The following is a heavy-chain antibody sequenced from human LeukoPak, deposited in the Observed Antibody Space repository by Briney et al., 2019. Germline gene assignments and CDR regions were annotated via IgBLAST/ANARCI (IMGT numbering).Heavy chain of an antibody. CDR1: GGSISSGGHY. J-gene: IGHJ4*02. CDR3: ATDLGSWSAAAGTSFDY. CDR2: IYQSGST. V-gene: IGHV4-30-2*01. Sequence: PSETLSLTCTVSGGSISSGGHYWSWIRQPPGKGLEWIGYIYQSGSTNYNPSLKSRVTISLDRSKNQFSLKLTSVTAADTAVYYCATDLGSWSAAAGTSFDYWGQGTLVTVSS. D-gene: IGHD6-13*01.